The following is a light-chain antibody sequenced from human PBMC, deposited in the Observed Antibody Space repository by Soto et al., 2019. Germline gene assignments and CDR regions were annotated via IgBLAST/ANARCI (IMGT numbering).Light chain of an antibody. J-gene: IGLJ1*01. CDR1: SSDIGGYNY. Sequence: QSVLTQPASVSGSPGQSITISCTGTSSDIGGYNYVSWYQQYPCKAPRLVIYEVTNRPSGVSHRFSGSKSGNTASLAISGLQPDDEADYYCTSETSSNTYVFGTGTKLTVL. CDR2: EVT. V-gene: IGLV2-14*01. CDR3: TSETSSNTYV.